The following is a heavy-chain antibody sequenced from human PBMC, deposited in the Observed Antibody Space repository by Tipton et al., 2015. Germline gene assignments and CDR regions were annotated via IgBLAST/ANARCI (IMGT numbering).Heavy chain of an antibody. D-gene: IGHD6-19*01. CDR3: VAVAASSYYFGMDV. J-gene: IGHJ6*02. V-gene: IGHV4-59*01. Sequence: TLSLTCTVSGGSISSNYWSWIRQPPGKGLEWIGYIYYSGSTNHNPSLKSRVTISVDTSKNQISLKLNSVTAADTAVYYCVAVAASSYYFGMDVWGQGTTVTVSS. CDR2: IYYSGST. CDR1: GGSISSNY.